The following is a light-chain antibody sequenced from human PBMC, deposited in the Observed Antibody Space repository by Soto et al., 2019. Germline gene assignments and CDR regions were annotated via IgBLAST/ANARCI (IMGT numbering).Light chain of an antibody. CDR2: EGS. CDR3: CSYAGSSPV. V-gene: IGLV2-23*01. Sequence: QSALTQPASVSGSPGQSITISCTGTSSDVGSYNLVSWYQQHPGKAPKLMIYEGSKRPSGVSNRFSGSKSGNTASLTISGLQAEDEADYYCCSYAGSSPVFGGGTKLHRP. CDR1: SSDVGSYNL. J-gene: IGLJ3*02.